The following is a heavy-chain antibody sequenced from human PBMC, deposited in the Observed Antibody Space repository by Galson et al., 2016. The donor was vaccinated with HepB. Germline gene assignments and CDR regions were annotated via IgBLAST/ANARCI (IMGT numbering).Heavy chain of an antibody. CDR3: ASQLYDYSNYPPRDY. D-gene: IGHD4-11*01. V-gene: IGHV6-1*01. Sequence: CAISGDSVSSNITAWNWIGQSPSRGLEWLGRTYYRSKWHYDYAPSVKSRLTVNPDASKNHFSLQFNSVTPEDTAVYFCASQLYDYSNYPPRDYWGQGTLVTVSS. CDR2: TYYRSKWHY. J-gene: IGHJ4*02. CDR1: GDSVSSNITA.